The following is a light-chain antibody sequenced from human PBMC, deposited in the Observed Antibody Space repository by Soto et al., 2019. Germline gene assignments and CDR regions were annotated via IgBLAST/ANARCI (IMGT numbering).Light chain of an antibody. CDR3: HQCSSLRIT. Sequence: EVVLTLSPCTLSVSPLERPTLSFRSSQSVSSYLAWYQQKPGQAPRLLIYDASNRATGIPARFSGSGSGTDFTLTICSLEPEDFAVYCCHQCSSLRITFREGTRLDIK. CDR2: DAS. CDR1: QSVSSY. J-gene: IGKJ5*01. V-gene: IGKV3-11*01.